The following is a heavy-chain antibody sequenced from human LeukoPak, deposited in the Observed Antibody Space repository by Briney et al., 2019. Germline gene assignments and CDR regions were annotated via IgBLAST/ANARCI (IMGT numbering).Heavy chain of an antibody. CDR3: ARRSGSTNDY. CDR1: GLIVSSNY. V-gene: IGHV3-53*01. D-gene: IGHD1-26*01. CDR2: IYTSGTT. Sequence: GGSLRLSCAASGLIVSSNYMSWVRQAPGKGLEWVSVIYTSGTTYYADSVKGRFTISRDNSKNTLYLQMNSPRAEDTAVYYCARRSGSTNDYWGQGTLVTVSS. J-gene: IGHJ4*02.